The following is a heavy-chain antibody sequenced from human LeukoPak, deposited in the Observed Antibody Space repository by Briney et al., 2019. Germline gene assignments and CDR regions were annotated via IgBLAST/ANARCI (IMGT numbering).Heavy chain of an antibody. CDR3: VRGGELVGSYFDY. CDR1: GFSFRTYG. J-gene: IGHJ4*02. V-gene: IGHV3-30*12. CDR2: ISYDGSET. D-gene: IGHD3-16*01. Sequence: GGSLRLSCAASGFSFRTYGMHWVRQAPGKGLDWISFISYDGSETNYADSVKGRFTISRDNSKNTLYLQINSLRAEDTALYYCVRGGELVGSYFDYWGQGTLVPVSS.